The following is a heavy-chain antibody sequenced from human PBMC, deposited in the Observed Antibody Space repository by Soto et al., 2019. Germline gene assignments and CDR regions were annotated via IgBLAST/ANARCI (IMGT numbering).Heavy chain of an antibody. D-gene: IGHD1-26*01. CDR2: ISCSGST. V-gene: IGHV4-31*03. J-gene: IGHJ4*02. Sequence: PSETLSLTCTVSGGSISSGDYYWTWIRQHPGRGLEWIGYISCSGSTYYNPSLKSRLAISVDTSKNQFSLRLSSVTAADTAVYYCARDRGSGTYYELDYWGQGTLVTVSS. CDR1: GGSISSGDYY. CDR3: ARDRGSGTYYELDY.